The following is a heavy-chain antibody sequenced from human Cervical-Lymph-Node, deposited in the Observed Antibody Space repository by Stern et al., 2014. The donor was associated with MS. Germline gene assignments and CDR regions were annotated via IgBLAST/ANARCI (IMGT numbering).Heavy chain of an antibody. CDR2: IYYSGTT. Sequence: QLQLQESGPGLVKPSETLSLTCTVSGGSINSGGYYWGSIGQDPGKGLEWIRYIYYSGTTSYNPSLQSRISMSMDTSKNQFFLKLTSLTAADTAVYYCASSCGGDYHYGDWGQGTLVTVSS. CDR1: GGSINSGGYY. CDR3: ASSCGGDYHYGD. D-gene: IGHD2-21*01. J-gene: IGHJ4*02. V-gene: IGHV4-31*03.